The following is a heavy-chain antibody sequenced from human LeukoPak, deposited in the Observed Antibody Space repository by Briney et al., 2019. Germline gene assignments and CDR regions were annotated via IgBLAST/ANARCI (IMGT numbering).Heavy chain of an antibody. CDR1: GFTFSSYA. V-gene: IGHV3-23*01. J-gene: IGHJ3*02. CDR3: AKGSFPLVAAVPSGAFDI. Sequence: GGSLRLSCAASGFTFSSYAMSWVRQAPGKGLEWVSAISGSGGSTYYADSVKGRFTISRDNSKNTLYLQMNSLRAEDTAVYYCAKGSFPLVAAVPSGAFDIWGQGTMVTVSS. CDR2: ISGSGGST. D-gene: IGHD2-2*01.